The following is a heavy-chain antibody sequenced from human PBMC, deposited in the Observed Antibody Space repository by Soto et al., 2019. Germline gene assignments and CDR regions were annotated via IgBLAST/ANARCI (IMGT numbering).Heavy chain of an antibody. CDR1: GGTFSSYA. CDR2: IIPIFGTA. J-gene: IGHJ4*02. V-gene: IGHV1-69*13. Sequence: GASVKVSCKASGGTFSSYAISWVRQAPGQGLEWMGGIIPIFGTANYAQKFQGRVTITADESTSTAYMELSSLRSEDTAVYYCARAFIGPQRNYYDSSGYYYHFDYWGQGTLVTVSS. CDR3: ARAFIGPQRNYYDSSGYYYHFDY. D-gene: IGHD3-22*01.